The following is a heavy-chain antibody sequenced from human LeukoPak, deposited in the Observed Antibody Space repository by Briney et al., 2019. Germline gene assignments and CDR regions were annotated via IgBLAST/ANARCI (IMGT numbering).Heavy chain of an antibody. CDR3: AKQIPAALYYLDY. D-gene: IGHD2-2*01. J-gene: IGHJ4*02. CDR2: ISGSGGST. Sequence: GSLRLSXAASGSTFSSYAMSWVRQAPGKGLEWVSAISGSGGSTYYADSVKGRYTISRDNSKNTLYLQMNSLRAEDTAVYYCAKQIPAALYYLDYWGQGTLVTVSS. CDR1: GSTFSSYA. V-gene: IGHV3-23*01.